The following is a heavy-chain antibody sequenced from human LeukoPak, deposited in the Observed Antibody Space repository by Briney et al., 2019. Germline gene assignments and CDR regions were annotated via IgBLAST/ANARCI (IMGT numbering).Heavy chain of an antibody. CDR2: FHPEDGET. D-gene: IGHD2-2*01. Sequence: ASVKVSCKVSGYTVTELSMHWVRQSPGKGLEWMGGFHPEDGETIYAQKFQGRVTMTEDTSTDTAYMELRSLRSDDTAVYYCAREISVVVPAADYWGQGTLVTVSS. J-gene: IGHJ4*02. CDR1: GYTVTELS. V-gene: IGHV1-24*01. CDR3: AREISVVVPAADY.